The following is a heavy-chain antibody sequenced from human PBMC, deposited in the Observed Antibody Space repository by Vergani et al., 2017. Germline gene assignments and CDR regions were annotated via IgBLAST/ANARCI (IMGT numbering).Heavy chain of an antibody. D-gene: IGHD6-19*01. J-gene: IGHJ4*02. CDR3: ASKPQSSGPDY. V-gene: IGHV3-23*01. CDR1: GFTFSSYA. CDR2: ISGSGGST. Sequence: EVQLLESGGGLVQPGGSLRLSCAASGFTFSSYAMSWVRQAPGKGLEWVSAISGSGGSTYYADSVKGRFTISRDNAKNSLYLQMNSLRAEDTAVDYCASKPQSSGPDYWGQGTLVTVSS.